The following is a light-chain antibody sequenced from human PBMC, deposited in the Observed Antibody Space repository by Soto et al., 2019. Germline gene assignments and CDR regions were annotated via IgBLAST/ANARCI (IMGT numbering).Light chain of an antibody. CDR3: QQYKDWPPLT. CDR2: GAS. CDR1: QNININ. J-gene: IGKJ4*01. V-gene: IGKV3D-15*01. Sequence: EIVMTQSPLTLSVSPGERATLSCRASQNININLAWYQQRPGQAPRVLIYGASSRASGIPDRFSGSGSGTDVTLTINRLEPDDFAFYYCQQYKDWPPLTFGGGTRVEIK.